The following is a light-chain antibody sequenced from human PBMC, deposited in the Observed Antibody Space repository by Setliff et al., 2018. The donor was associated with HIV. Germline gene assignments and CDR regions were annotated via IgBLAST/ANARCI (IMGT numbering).Light chain of an antibody. CDR2: EVS. CDR1: SSDVGRYNY. J-gene: IGLJ1*01. CDR3: SSYTSSSTYV. V-gene: IGLV2-14*01. Sequence: QSVLTQPASVSGSPGQSITISCTGTSSDVGRYNYVSWYQQHPGKAPKVIIYEVSNRPSGVSHRFSGSKSGNTASLTISGLQAEDEADYYCSSYTSSSTYVFGTGTKVTVL.